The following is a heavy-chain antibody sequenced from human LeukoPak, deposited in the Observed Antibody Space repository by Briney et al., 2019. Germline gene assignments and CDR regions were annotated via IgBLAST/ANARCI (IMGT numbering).Heavy chain of an antibody. V-gene: IGHV1-2*02. J-gene: IGHJ6*02. CDR2: INPNSGGT. CDR3: ARARGEYDFWSGYIYYYYGMDV. CDR1: GYTFTGYY. D-gene: IGHD3-3*01. Sequence: ASVKVSCKASGYTFTGYYMHWVRPAPGQGLEWMGWINPNSGGTNYAQKFQGRVTMTRDTSISTAYMELSRLRSDDTAVYYCARARGEYDFWSGYIYYYYGMDVWGQGTTVTVSS.